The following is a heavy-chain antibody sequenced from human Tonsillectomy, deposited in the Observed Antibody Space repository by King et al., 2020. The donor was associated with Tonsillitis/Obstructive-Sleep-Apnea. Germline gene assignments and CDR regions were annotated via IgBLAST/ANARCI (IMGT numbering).Heavy chain of an antibody. V-gene: IGHV4-34*01. D-gene: IGHD2-2*01. CDR1: GGSFCGYY. CDR2: INHCGST. J-gene: IGHJ6*03. Sequence: QVQLQQWGAGLLKPSETLSLTCGVYGGSFCGYYWSWILQPPGTGLGLIGEINHCGSTDSNASLKRRLTISRDTSKNQFSLRLTSVTGADTAVYYCGTNAGDYYYYMDVWGKGTTVTVSS. CDR3: GTNAGDYYYYMDV.